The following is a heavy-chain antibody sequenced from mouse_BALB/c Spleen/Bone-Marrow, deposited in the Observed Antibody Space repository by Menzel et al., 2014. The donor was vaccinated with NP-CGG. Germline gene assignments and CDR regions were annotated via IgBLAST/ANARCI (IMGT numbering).Heavy chain of an antibody. CDR1: GYTFTSYV. V-gene: IGHV1-14*01. J-gene: IGHJ1*01. CDR3: ARSLYGYDWYFDV. Sequence: EVKLMESGPELVKPGASVKMSCKASGYTFTSYVMHWVKRKPGLGLEWIGYINPYNDDTEYNEKFKGKATLTSDKSSSTAYMELSSLTSEDSAVFYCARSLYGYDWYFDVWGAGTTVTVSS. D-gene: IGHD2-2*01. CDR2: INPYNDDT.